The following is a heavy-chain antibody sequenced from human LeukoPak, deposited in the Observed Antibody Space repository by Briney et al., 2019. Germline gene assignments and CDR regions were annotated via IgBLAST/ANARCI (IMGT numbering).Heavy chain of an antibody. CDR1: GFTFSRNW. CDR2: IKQDGGEQ. V-gene: IGHV3-7*04. J-gene: IGHJ4*02. CDR3: AREAKLMTTVYYFDY. Sequence: GSPRLSCAASGFTFSRNWMSWVRQAPGKGLEWVANIKQDGGEQFYVDSVKGRYTISRDNAKNSMYLKMNSLRAEDTAVYYCAREAKLMTTVYYFDYWGQGTLVTVSS. D-gene: IGHD4-11*01.